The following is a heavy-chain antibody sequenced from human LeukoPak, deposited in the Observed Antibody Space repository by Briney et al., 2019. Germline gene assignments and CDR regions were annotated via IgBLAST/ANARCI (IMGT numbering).Heavy chain of an antibody. D-gene: IGHD4-11*01. J-gene: IGHJ6*03. CDR1: GGTFSSYA. CDR3: ARGRENDYSNYYYYMDV. Sequence: SSVKVSCKASGGTFSSYAISWVRQAPGQGLEWMGRIIPIFGTANYAQKFQGRVTITADESTSTAYMELSSLRSEDTAVYYCARGRENDYSNYYYYMDVWGKGTTVTVSS. V-gene: IGHV1-69*13. CDR2: IIPIFGTA.